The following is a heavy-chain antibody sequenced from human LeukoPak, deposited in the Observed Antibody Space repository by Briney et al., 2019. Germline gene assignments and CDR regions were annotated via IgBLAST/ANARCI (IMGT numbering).Heavy chain of an antibody. V-gene: IGHV4-59*08. Sequence: SETLSLTCTVSGGSISSYYWSWIRQPPGKGLEWIGYIYYSGSTNYNPSLKSRVTISVDTSKNQFSLKLSSVTAADTAVYYCARHKGGGGYDTDYSYYYGMDVGAKGTTVTVPS. J-gene: IGHJ6*04. D-gene: IGHD5-12*01. CDR3: ARHKGGGGYDTDYSYYYGMDV. CDR2: IYYSGST. CDR1: GGSISSYY.